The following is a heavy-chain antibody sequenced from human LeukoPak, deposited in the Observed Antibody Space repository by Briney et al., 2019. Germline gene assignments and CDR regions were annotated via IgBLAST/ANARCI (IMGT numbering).Heavy chain of an antibody. D-gene: IGHD2-2*02. CDR3: ARDWDVGVTGAIVCDY. Sequence: GASVKVSCKASGYTFTSYGISWVRQAPGQGLEWMGWISAYNGNTNYAQKLQDRVTMTTDTSTNTAYMELRSLRSDDTAVYYCARDWDVGVTGAIVCDYWGQGTLVTVSS. CDR1: GYTFTSYG. J-gene: IGHJ4*02. CDR2: ISAYNGNT. V-gene: IGHV1-18*01.